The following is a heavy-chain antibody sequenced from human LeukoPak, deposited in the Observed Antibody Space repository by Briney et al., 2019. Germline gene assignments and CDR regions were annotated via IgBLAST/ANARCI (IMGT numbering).Heavy chain of an antibody. CDR1: GFDSGFTFSSYW. J-gene: IGHJ4*02. D-gene: IGHD1-26*01. V-gene: IGHV3-7*05. Sequence: PGGSLRLSCAASGFDSGFTFSSYWMSWVRQAPGKGLEWVANIKQDGSEKYYVDSVKGRFTISRDNAKNSLYLQMNSLRAEDTAIYYCVRSGGYWGQGTLVTVSS. CDR2: IKQDGSEK. CDR3: VRSGGY.